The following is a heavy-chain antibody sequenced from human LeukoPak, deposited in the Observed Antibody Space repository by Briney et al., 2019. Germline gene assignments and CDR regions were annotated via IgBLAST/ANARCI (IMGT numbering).Heavy chain of an antibody. CDR2: IKQDGSEK. V-gene: IGHV3-7*01. D-gene: IGHD2-2*01. CDR3: AGYCSSTSCYFDY. J-gene: IGHJ4*02. CDR1: GFTFSSYW. Sequence: GGSLRLSCAASGFTFSSYWMSWVRQAPGKGLEWVANIKQDGSEKYYVDSVRGRFTISRDNAKNSLYLQMNSLRAEDTAVYYCAGYCSSTSCYFDYWGQGTLVTVSS.